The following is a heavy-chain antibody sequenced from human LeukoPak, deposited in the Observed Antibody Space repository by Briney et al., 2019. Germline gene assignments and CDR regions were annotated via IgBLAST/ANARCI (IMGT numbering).Heavy chain of an antibody. CDR2: ISSSSSTI. CDR1: GFTFSTYS. CDR3: ARGRGLFDF. J-gene: IGHJ4*02. V-gene: IGHV3-48*04. Sequence: GGSLRLSCAASGFTFSTYSMNWVRQAPGKGLEWVAYISSSSSTIYYADSVKGRFTISRDNAKNSLYLQMNSLRAEDTAVYYCARGRGLFDFWGPGTLVTVSS.